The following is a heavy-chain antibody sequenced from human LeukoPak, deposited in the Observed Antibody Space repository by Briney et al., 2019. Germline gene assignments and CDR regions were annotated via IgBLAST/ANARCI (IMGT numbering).Heavy chain of an antibody. V-gene: IGHV3-21*01. D-gene: IGHD2-2*02. CDR1: GFTVSSKY. Sequence: GGSLRLSCAASGFTVSSKYMSWVRQAPGKGLEWVSSISSSSSYIYYADSVKGRFTISRDNAKNSLYLQMNSLRAEDTAVYYCATGYCSSTSCYSTMLVESYGMDVWGQGTTVTVSS. CDR3: ATGYCSSTSCYSTMLVESYGMDV. J-gene: IGHJ6*02. CDR2: ISSSSSYI.